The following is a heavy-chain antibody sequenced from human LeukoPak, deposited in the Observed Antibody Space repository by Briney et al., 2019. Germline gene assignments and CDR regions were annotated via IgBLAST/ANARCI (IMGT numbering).Heavy chain of an antibody. Sequence: PGGSLRLSCAASGFTFSSYAMSWVRQAPGKGLEGVSAISGSGGSTYYADSVKGRFTISRDNSKNTLYLQMNSLRAEDTALYYCARDFLLWFGETLTGNYMDVWGKGTTVTVSS. V-gene: IGHV3-23*01. D-gene: IGHD3-10*01. CDR2: ISGSGGST. J-gene: IGHJ6*03. CDR3: ARDFLLWFGETLTGNYMDV. CDR1: GFTFSSYA.